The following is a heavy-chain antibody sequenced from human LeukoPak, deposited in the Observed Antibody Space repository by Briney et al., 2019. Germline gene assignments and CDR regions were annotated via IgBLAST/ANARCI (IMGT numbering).Heavy chain of an antibody. J-gene: IGHJ4*02. CDR1: GFTFDNYV. CDR2: ISGSGGST. D-gene: IGHD2-21*01. Sequence: GGSLRLSCEASGFTFDNYVMHWVRQAPGKGLEWVSAISGSGGSTYYADSVRGRFTIYRDNFRNTLYLQMNRLRVEDAALYYCARAPVTSCRGAFCYPFDLWGQGVLVTVSS. CDR3: ARAPVTSCRGAFCYPFDL. V-gene: IGHV3-23*01.